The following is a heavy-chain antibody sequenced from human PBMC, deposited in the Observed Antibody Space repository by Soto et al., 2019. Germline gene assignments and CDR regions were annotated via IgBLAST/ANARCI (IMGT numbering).Heavy chain of an antibody. CDR3: ARNRNRQQLVNYYYYGMDV. V-gene: IGHV4-34*01. D-gene: IGHD6-13*01. CDR1: GGSFSNYY. CDR2: INHSGST. J-gene: IGHJ6*02. Sequence: SETLSLTCAVYGGSFSNYYWSWIRQPPGKGLEWIGEINHSGSTNYNPSLKSRVTISVDTSKNQFSLKLTSVNAADTAVYYCARNRNRQQLVNYYYYGMDVWGQGTTVTVSS.